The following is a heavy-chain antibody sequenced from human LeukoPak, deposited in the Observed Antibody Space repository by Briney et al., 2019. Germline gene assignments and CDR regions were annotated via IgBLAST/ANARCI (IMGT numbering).Heavy chain of an antibody. J-gene: IGHJ3*02. D-gene: IGHD6-13*01. CDR1: GVSISSYY. CDR3: ARDGGYPLGAFDI. Sequence: SETLSLTCTVSGVSISSYYWSWIRQPPGKGLEWIGHICYSGGANYNPSLKSRVTIALDTSRSQFSLKLSSVTAADTAVYYCARDGGYPLGAFDIWGLGTLVTASS. CDR2: ICYSGGA. V-gene: IGHV4-59*01.